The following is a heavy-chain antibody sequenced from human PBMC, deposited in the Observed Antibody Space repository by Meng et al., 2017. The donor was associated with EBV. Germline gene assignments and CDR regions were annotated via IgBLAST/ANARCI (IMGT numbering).Heavy chain of an antibody. CDR3: ARVGIAVAGTGDY. J-gene: IGHJ4*02. D-gene: IGHD6-19*01. V-gene: IGHV1-2*06. CDR1: GYTFTGYY. Sequence: GQLVQSGAEVKKPGASGKVSCKASGYTFTGYYMHWVRQAPGQGLEWMGRINPNSGGTNYAQKFQGRVTMTRDTSISTAYMELSRLRSDDTAVYYCARVGIAVAGTGDYWGQGTLVTVSS. CDR2: INPNSGGT.